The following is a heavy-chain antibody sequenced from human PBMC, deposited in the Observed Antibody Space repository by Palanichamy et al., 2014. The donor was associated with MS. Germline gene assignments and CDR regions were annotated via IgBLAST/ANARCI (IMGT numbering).Heavy chain of an antibody. D-gene: IGHD6-13*01. V-gene: IGHV4-61*02. CDR3: ARAAAAAFDY. CDR2: IYTSGST. CDR1: GGSISSGSYY. Sequence: QVQLQESGPGLVKPSQTLSLACTVSGGSISSGSYYWSWIRQPAGKGLEWIGRIYTSGSTNYNPSLKSRVTISVDTSKNQFSLKLNSVTAADTAVYYCARAAAAAFDYWGQGTLVTVSS. J-gene: IGHJ4*02.